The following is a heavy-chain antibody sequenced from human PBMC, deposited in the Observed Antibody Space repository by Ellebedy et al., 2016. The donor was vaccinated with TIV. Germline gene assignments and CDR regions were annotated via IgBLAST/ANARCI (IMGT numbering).Heavy chain of an antibody. V-gene: IGHV3-7*03. Sequence: GGSLRLSCAASGLTFSRHWMKWVRQAPGKGLEWVAIIKQDGSEELYVDSVKGRFTIPRDNAENSLFLQMNSLRAEDTAVYYCAGGTGWLMDVWGQGTTVTVSS. D-gene: IGHD6-19*01. CDR2: IKQDGSEE. J-gene: IGHJ6*02. CDR3: AGGTGWLMDV. CDR1: GLTFSRHW.